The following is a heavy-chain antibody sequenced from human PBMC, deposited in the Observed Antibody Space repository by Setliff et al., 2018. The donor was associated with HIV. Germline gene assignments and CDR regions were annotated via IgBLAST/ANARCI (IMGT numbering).Heavy chain of an antibody. D-gene: IGHD6-19*01. CDR1: GVSTSSSSYY. CDR2: VYYSGST. Sequence: PSETLSLTCTVSGVSTSSSSYYWGWIRQPPGKGLDWIGYVYYSGSTYYSPSLKSRLAISVDTSKNHFSLRLSSVTAADTAVYYCVRQGAVTGHSLDSWGPGALVTVSS. CDR3: VRQGAVTGHSLDS. V-gene: IGHV4-39*01. J-gene: IGHJ4*02.